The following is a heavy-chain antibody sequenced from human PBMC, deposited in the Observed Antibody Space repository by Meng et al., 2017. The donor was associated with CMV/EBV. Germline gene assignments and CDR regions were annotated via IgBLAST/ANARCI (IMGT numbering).Heavy chain of an antibody. Sequence: GESLKISCSASGFIFNSHNMNWVRQAPGKGLEGVSSISSSSSYIYYADSVKGRFNISRDNAKNPLHLQMNSLRAEDTAVYFCARSGVFGCSSTSFYDLDAFDIWGQGTMVTVSS. J-gene: IGHJ3*02. V-gene: IGHV3-21*06. D-gene: IGHD2-2*01. CDR3: ARSGVFGCSSTSFYDLDAFDI. CDR2: ISSSSSYI. CDR1: GFIFNSHN.